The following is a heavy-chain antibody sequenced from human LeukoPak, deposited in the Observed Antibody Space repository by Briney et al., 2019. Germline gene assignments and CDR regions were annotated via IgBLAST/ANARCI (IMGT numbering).Heavy chain of an antibody. CDR3: ITRYS. J-gene: IGHJ4*02. V-gene: IGHV3-48*03. CDR1: GFTFSSYE. CDR2: ISSSGSTI. Sequence: GGSLRLPCAASGFTFSSYEMNCVRQAPGKELEWVSYISSSGSTIYYADSVKGRFTISRDDSKNTLYLQINSLKTEDTAVYYCITRYSWGLGTLVTVSS.